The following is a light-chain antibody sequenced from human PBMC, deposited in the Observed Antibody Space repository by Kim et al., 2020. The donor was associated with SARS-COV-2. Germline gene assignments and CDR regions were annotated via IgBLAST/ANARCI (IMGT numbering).Light chain of an antibody. CDR3: QQYGTSPLT. J-gene: IGKJ4*01. CDR2: GAS. V-gene: IGKV3-20*01. Sequence: EIMLTQSPGTLSLSPGERATLSCRAGQSIRSSQLAWFQQKPGQAPRLLIYGASTRATGIPDRFSGSGSGTDFALTISRLEPEDFAMYFCQQYGTSPLTFGGGTKLEI. CDR1: QSIRSSQ.